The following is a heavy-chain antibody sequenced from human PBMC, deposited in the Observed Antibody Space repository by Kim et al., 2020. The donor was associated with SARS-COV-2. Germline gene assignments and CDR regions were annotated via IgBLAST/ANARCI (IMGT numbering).Heavy chain of an antibody. V-gene: IGHV4-34*01. CDR3: ARGRIVMVTAVIYYYYYYGMDV. CDR2: INHSGST. Sequence: SETLSLTCAVYGGSFSGYYWSWIRQPPGKGLEWIGEINHSGSTNYNPSLKSRVTISVDTSKNQFSLKLSSVTAANTAVYYCARGRIVMVTAVIYYYYYYGMDVWGPGTTVTVSS. D-gene: IGHD2-21*02. J-gene: IGHJ6*02. CDR1: GGSFSGYY.